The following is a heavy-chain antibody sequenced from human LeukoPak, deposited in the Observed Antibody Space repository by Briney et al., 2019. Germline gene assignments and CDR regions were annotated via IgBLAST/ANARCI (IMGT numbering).Heavy chain of an antibody. CDR1: GFTFSSYA. J-gene: IGHJ6*02. V-gene: IGHV3-23*01. CDR3: AKDPWFGESPPYGMDV. CDR2: ISGSGGST. Sequence: GGSLRLSCAASGFTFSSYAMSWVRQAPGKGLEWVSAISGSGGSTYYADSVKGRFTISRDNSKNTLYLQMNSLRAEDTAVYYCAKDPWFGESPPYGMDVWGQGTTVTVSS. D-gene: IGHD3-10*01.